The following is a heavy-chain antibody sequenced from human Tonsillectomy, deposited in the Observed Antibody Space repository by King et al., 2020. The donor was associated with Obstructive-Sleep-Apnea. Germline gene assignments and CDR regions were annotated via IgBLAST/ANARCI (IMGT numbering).Heavy chain of an antibody. Sequence: VQLVESGGGLVQPGGSLRLSWAASGFTFSSYWMHWVRQPPGKGLVGVSRISSDGSSTNYADPVKGRLTISRDNAKNTLFLQMNSLRAEDTAVWYCAREGTVTGGRYFDLWGRGTLVTVSS. CDR3: AREGTVTGGRYFDL. CDR2: ISSDGSST. V-gene: IGHV3-74*01. CDR1: GFTFSSYW. J-gene: IGHJ2*01. D-gene: IGHD4-17*01.